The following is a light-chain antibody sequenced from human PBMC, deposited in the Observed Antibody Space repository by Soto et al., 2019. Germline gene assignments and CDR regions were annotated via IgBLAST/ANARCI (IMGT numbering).Light chain of an antibody. J-gene: IGKJ4*01. CDR1: QSVLYSSDNKNY. V-gene: IGKV4-1*01. Sequence: DIVMTQSPDSLAVSLGERATINCESSQSVLYSSDNKNYLAWYQQKPGQRPKLLIYWASTRESGVPDRFSGSGSGTDFTLTISSLQAEDLAVYYCQQYYSTPLTFGGGTKVEIK. CDR2: WAS. CDR3: QQYYSTPLT.